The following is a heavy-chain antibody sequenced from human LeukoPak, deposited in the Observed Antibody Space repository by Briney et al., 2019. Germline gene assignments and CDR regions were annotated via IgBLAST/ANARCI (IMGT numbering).Heavy chain of an antibody. CDR3: ARDAIYSDSSGYYFDY. CDR2: ISSSSTYI. D-gene: IGHD3-22*01. J-gene: IGHJ4*02. CDR1: GLTFSNYN. Sequence: GGSLRLSCVASGLTFSNYNVNWVRQAPGKGLEWVSFISSSSTYIYYADSVKGRFTISRDNAKNSLYLQMNSLRAEDTAVYYCARDAIYSDSSGYYFDYWGQGTLVTVSS. V-gene: IGHV3-21*01.